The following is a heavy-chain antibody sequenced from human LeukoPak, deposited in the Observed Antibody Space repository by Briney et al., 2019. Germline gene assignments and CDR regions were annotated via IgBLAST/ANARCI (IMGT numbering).Heavy chain of an antibody. CDR3: ARASYYYDTTGLGAVDI. CDR1: GFTFNDHA. V-gene: IGHV3-9*01. D-gene: IGHD3-22*01. CDR2: INWNSDNI. J-gene: IGHJ3*02. Sequence: GGSLRLSCAASGFTFNDHAMYWVRQAPGKGLEWVPGINWNSDNIGYADSVKGRFTISRDDAKNSLFLQMNSLRAEDTALYYCARASYYYDTTGLGAVDIWGQGTLVTVSS.